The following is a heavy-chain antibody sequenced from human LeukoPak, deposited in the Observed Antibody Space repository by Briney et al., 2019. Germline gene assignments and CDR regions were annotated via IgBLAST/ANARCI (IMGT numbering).Heavy chain of an antibody. CDR3: ATGSGSYYKPFDY. D-gene: IGHD3-10*01. CDR1: GGSISSYY. Sequence: PSETLSLTCTVSGGSISSYYWSWIRQPPGKGLEWIGYIYYSGSTNYNPSLKSRVTISVDTSKNQFSLKLSSVTAADTAVYYCATGSGSYYKPFDYWGQGTLVTVSS. CDR2: IYYSGST. V-gene: IGHV4-59*08. J-gene: IGHJ4*02.